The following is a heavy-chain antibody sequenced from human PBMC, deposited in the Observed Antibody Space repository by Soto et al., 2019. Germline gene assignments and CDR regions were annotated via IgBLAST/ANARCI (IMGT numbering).Heavy chain of an antibody. D-gene: IGHD1-1*01. Sequence: GASVKVSCKASGYTFTRSGISWARQAPGQGPEWMGWISSYNGDTNYAQTFQGRVTMTTDTSTSTAYMELRSLRSDDAAVYYCASRKLERGVTHYYGMDVWGQGTTVTVSS. V-gene: IGHV1-18*01. J-gene: IGHJ6*02. CDR1: GYTFTRSG. CDR3: ASRKLERGVTHYYGMDV. CDR2: ISSYNGDT.